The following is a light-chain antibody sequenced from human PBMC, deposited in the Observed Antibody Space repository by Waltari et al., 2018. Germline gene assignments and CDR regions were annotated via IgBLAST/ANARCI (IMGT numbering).Light chain of an antibody. CDR2: DVS. V-gene: IGLV2-11*01. J-gene: IGLJ2*01. CDR1: SSDIGGYKY. Sequence: QSALTQPRSVSGSPGQSVTISCTETSSDIGGYKYVSWYQQYPGKDPKLMIFDVSKRPSGVPDRFSGSKSGNTASLTISGLQAEDEADYYCGSYTGGYTFDVIFGGGTKLTVL. CDR3: GSYTGGYTFDVI.